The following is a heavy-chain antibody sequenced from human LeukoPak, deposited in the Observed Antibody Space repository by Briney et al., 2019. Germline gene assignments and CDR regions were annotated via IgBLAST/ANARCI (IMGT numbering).Heavy chain of an antibody. V-gene: IGHV3-66*02. CDR2: MYSGGST. D-gene: IGHD1-26*01. J-gene: IGHJ4*02. CDR1: GITVSVNF. Sequence: GGSLRLSCAASGITVSVNFMSWVRQAPGKGPEWVSAMYSGGSTAYADSVRGRYIISRDAAKNTVDLQMNSLRTEDTAVYYCARDPPGGGYWGQGTLVTVSS. CDR3: ARDPPGGGY.